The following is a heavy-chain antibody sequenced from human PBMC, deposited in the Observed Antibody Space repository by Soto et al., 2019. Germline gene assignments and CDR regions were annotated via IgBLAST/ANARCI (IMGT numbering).Heavy chain of an antibody. V-gene: IGHV3-15*07. CDR3: TTHYYYDSSGYVFDI. Sequence: GGSLRLSCAASGVTFSNAWMNWVRQAPGKGLEWVGRIKSKTDGGTTDYAAPVKGRFTISRDDSKDTLYLQMNSLKTEDTAVYYCTTHYYYDSSGYVFDIWGQGTMVTVSS. J-gene: IGHJ3*02. D-gene: IGHD3-22*01. CDR2: IKSKTDGGTT. CDR1: GVTFSNAW.